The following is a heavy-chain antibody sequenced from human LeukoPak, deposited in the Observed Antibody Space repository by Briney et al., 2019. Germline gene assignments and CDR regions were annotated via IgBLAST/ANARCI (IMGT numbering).Heavy chain of an antibody. Sequence: SVTVSCKACGYCFPSYGLIWLGQAPGPGREGTGWISAYNSNTNYAQKLQGRVTMTTHTSTSTAYMELRSLRSDHTAVYYCAVRGYSYGSSYYFDYWGQGTLVTLSS. J-gene: IGHJ4*02. D-gene: IGHD5-18*01. CDR2: ISAYNSNT. CDR1: GYCFPSYG. V-gene: IGHV1-18*01. CDR3: AVRGYSYGSSYYFDY.